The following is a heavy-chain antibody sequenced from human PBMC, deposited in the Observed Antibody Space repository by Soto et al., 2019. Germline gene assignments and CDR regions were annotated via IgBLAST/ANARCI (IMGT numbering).Heavy chain of an antibody. CDR1: GGTFSSYA. D-gene: IGHD3-10*01. CDR3: ARGWGYYGSGSYYDPYYYYGMDV. CDR2: IIPIFGTA. Sequence: QVQLVQSGAEVKKPGSSVKVSCKASGGTFSSYAISWVRQAPGQGLEWMGGIIPIFGTANYAQKFQGRVTITEDESTSTAYMELSSLRSEDTAVYYCARGWGYYGSGSYYDPYYYYGMDVWGQGTTVTVSS. V-gene: IGHV1-69*01. J-gene: IGHJ6*02.